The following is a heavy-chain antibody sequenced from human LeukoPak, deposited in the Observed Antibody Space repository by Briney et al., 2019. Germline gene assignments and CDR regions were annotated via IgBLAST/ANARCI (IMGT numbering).Heavy chain of an antibody. D-gene: IGHD3-16*01. Sequence: SVKVSCKASGVTFSSYAISWVRQAPGQGLEWMGRIIPIFGTTNSAQKFHGSVTITTDESTSTAYMELSSLRSEDTAVYYCARAGGYYFYMDVRGKGTTVTVSS. CDR3: ARAGGYYFYMDV. CDR1: GVTFSSYA. CDR2: IIPIFGTT. J-gene: IGHJ6*03. V-gene: IGHV1-69*05.